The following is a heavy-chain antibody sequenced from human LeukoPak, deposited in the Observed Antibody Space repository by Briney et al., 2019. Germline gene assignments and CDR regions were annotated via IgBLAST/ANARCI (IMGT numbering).Heavy chain of an antibody. D-gene: IGHD4-17*01. CDR2: ISSSSSTI. V-gene: IGHV3-48*01. CDR1: GFTFSNAW. Sequence: PGGSLRLSCAASGFTFSNAWMSWVRQAPGKGLEWVSYISSSSSTIYYADSVKGRFTISRDNAKNSLYLQMNSLRAEDTAVYYCARGNGDYDYWGQGTLVTVSS. CDR3: ARGNGDYDY. J-gene: IGHJ4*02.